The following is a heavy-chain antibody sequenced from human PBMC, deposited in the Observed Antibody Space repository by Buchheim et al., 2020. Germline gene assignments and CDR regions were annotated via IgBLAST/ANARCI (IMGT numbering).Heavy chain of an antibody. CDR3: AREIVVVVAATRSYYYYGMDV. D-gene: IGHD2-15*01. Sequence: QVQLQESGPGLVKPSETLSLTCSVSGGSLSSSPYFWGWIRQPPGKGLEWIGYIYYSGSTYYNPSLKSRVTISVDTSKNQFSLKLSSVTAADTAVYYCAREIVVVVAATRSYYYYGMDVWGQGTT. CDR1: GGSLSSSPYF. CDR2: IYYSGST. V-gene: IGHV4-31*03. J-gene: IGHJ6*02.